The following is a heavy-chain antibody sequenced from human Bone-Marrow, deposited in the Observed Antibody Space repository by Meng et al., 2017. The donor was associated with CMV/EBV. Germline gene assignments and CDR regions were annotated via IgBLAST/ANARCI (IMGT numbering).Heavy chain of an antibody. V-gene: IGHV1-2*02. CDR3: ARVSVWLGKVLVNFEY. Sequence: YTFTTNYMHCRRRAPGRGLEWGGGRNPNSGGTDYAEKFKGRVTMTGDTSIGTAYMELSRLTSDDTAVYYCARVSVWLGKVLVNFEYWGQGTLVTVSS. J-gene: IGHJ4*02. CDR2: RNPNSGGT. CDR1: YTFTTNY. D-gene: IGHD3-10*01.